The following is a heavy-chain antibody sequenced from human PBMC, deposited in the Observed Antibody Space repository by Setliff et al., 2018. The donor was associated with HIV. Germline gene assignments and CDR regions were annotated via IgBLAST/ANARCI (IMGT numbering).Heavy chain of an antibody. V-gene: IGHV1-18*01. CDR3: AKDISASALYYYGMDV. J-gene: IGHJ6*02. CDR1: GYSFSSHG. D-gene: IGHD6-13*01. CDR2: ISSYNGKT. Sequence: ASVKVSCKTSGYSFSSHGVSWVRQAPGQGLEWLGWISSYNGKTKYGQNVQGRVTLTTDTSTSTAYMELRSLRPDDTAVYYCAKDISASALYYYGMDVWGQGTLVTVSS.